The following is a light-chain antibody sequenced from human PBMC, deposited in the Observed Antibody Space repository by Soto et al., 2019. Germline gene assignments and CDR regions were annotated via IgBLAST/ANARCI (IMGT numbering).Light chain of an antibody. Sequence: EIVLTQSPGTLSLSPGERATLSCRASQSVSSSYLAWYQQKPGQAPRLLIYGASSRATGIPDRFSGSGSGTDFTLTISILEAEDFAVYYCQQYGSAPLFTFGLATKVDIK. V-gene: IGKV3-20*01. J-gene: IGKJ3*01. CDR1: QSVSSSY. CDR3: QQYGSAPLFT. CDR2: GAS.